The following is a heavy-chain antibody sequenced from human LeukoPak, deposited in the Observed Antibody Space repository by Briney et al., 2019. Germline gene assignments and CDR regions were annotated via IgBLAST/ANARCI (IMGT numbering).Heavy chain of an antibody. D-gene: IGHD2-15*01. V-gene: IGHV3-74*01. CDR3: AGVDGGRIYYYGMDV. Sequence: PGGSLRLSRAASGFTFSSYWMHWVRQAPGKGLVWVSRINSDGSSTSYADSVKGRFTISRDNAKNTLYLQMNSLRAEDTAVYYCAGVDGGRIYYYGMDVWGQGTTVTVSS. CDR1: GFTFSSYW. J-gene: IGHJ6*02. CDR2: INSDGSST.